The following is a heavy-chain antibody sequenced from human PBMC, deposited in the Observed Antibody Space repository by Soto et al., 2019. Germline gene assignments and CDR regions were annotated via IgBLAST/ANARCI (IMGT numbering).Heavy chain of an antibody. V-gene: IGHV3-7*01. Sequence: GGSLRLSCAASGFIFRNYLMSWVRQGPGRGLECVANIKEDGSERYYVDSVNGRFTISRDNAKNSLYLEMTRPRADDTAIYYCARAKRANRYFDYWGKGNRVTVPS. CDR2: IKEDGSER. J-gene: IGHJ4*02. D-gene: IGHD6-25*01. CDR3: ARAKRANRYFDY. CDR1: GFIFRNYL.